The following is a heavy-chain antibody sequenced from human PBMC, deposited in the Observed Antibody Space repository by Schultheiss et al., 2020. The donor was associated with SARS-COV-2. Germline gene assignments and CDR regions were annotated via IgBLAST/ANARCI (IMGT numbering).Heavy chain of an antibody. V-gene: IGHV1-2*06. CDR1: GYTFTGYY. D-gene: IGHD1-26*01. J-gene: IGHJ3*02. CDR2: INPNSGGT. CDR3: AGIVGANTDAFDI. Sequence: ASVKVPCKASGYTFTGYYMHWVRQAPGQGLEWMGRINPNSGGTNYAQKFQGRVTMTRDTSISTAYMELSRLRSDDTAVYYCAGIVGANTDAFDIWGQGTMVTVSS.